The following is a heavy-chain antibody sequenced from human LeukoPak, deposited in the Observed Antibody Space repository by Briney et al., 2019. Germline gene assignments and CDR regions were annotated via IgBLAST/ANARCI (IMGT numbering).Heavy chain of an antibody. CDR2: ISAYNGNT. J-gene: IGHJ4*02. Sequence: ASVKVSCKASGYTFTSYGISWVRQAPGQGLEWMGWISAYNGNTNYALKLQGRVTMTTDTSTSTAYMELRSLRSDDTAVYYCARTPIAAAGTIFDFWGQGTLVTVSS. D-gene: IGHD6-13*01. CDR1: GYTFTSYG. V-gene: IGHV1-18*04. CDR3: ARTPIAAAGTIFDF.